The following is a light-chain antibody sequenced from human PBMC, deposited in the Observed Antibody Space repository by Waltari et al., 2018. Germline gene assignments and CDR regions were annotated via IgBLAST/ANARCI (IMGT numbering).Light chain of an antibody. V-gene: IGKV1-33*01. CDR3: LQHNTYPLT. Sequence: DIQMTQFPSSLSASVGDRVTITCQASQDISNYLNWYQQKPGKAPKLLIYDATSLETGVPSRFSGSGSGTDFTFTISSLQPEDFATYYCLQHNTYPLTFGGGTKVEIK. CDR1: QDISNY. CDR2: DAT. J-gene: IGKJ4*01.